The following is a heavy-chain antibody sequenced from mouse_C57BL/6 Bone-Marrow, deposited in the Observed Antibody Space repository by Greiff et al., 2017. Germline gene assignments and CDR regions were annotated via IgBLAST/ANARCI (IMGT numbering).Heavy chain of an antibody. D-gene: IGHD2-1*01. V-gene: IGHV1-82*01. CDR3: ARGYYGGPRFAY. CDR1: GYAFSSSW. Sequence: QVQLQHSGPELVKPGASVKISCKASGYAFSSSWMNWVKQRPGKGLEWIGRIYPGDGDTNYNGKFKGKATLTADKSSSTAYMQLSSLTSEDSAVYFCARGYYGGPRFAYWGQGTLSLSLQ. J-gene: IGHJ3*01. CDR2: IYPGDGDT.